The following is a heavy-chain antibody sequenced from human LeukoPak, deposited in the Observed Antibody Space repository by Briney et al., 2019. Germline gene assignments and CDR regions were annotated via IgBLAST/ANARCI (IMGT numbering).Heavy chain of an antibody. CDR1: GYPFTNYD. CDR2: VNPNSGNT. CDR3: ARGLSGVQGGNYYYGMDV. J-gene: IGHJ6*02. Sequence: GASVKVSCKASGYPFTNYDFNWVRQATGQGLEWMGWVNPNSGNTGYAQKFQGRVTMTRNTSISTAYMELSSLGSADTAVYYCARGLSGVQGGNYYYGMDVWGQGTLVTVSS. D-gene: IGHD3-3*01. V-gene: IGHV1-8*01.